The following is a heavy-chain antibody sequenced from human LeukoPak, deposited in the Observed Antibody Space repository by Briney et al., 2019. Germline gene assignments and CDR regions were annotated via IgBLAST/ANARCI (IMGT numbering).Heavy chain of an antibody. D-gene: IGHD1-26*01. V-gene: IGHV1-18*01. Sequence: GASVKVSCKASGYTFTSYGISWVRQAPGQGLEWMGWISAYNGNTNYAQKLQGRVTMTTDTSTSTAYMELRSLRSDDTAVYYCAIAYSGTYYWRVGFHYWGQGTLVTVSS. J-gene: IGHJ4*02. CDR3: AIAYSGTYYWRVGFHY. CDR2: ISAYNGNT. CDR1: GYTFTSYG.